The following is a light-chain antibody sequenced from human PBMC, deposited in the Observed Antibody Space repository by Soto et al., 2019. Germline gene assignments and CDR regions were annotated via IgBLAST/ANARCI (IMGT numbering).Light chain of an antibody. J-gene: IGLJ2*01. CDR2: DVS. V-gene: IGLV2-14*01. CDR1: SSDVGGYNH. CDR3: SSYTSSRTVV. Sequence: QSALTQPASVSGSPGQSITISCTGTSSDVGGYNHVSWYQQHPGKAPKLMIYDVSNRPSGVSNRFSGSKSGNTASLTISGLQAEDEADYYCSSYTSSRTVVFGGGTKVTVL.